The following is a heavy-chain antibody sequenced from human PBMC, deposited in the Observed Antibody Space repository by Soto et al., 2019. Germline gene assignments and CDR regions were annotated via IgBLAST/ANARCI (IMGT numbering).Heavy chain of an antibody. CDR1: GYTLTELS. Sequence: ASVKVSCKVSGYTLTELSMHWVLQAPGKGLEWMGCFDPEDGETIYAQKFQGRVTMTEDTSTDTAYMELSSLRSEDTAVYYCATSSRRYCTNGVCFVDWYFDLWGRGTLVTVSS. J-gene: IGHJ2*01. CDR2: FDPEDGET. D-gene: IGHD2-8*01. CDR3: ATSSRRYCTNGVCFVDWYFDL. V-gene: IGHV1-24*01.